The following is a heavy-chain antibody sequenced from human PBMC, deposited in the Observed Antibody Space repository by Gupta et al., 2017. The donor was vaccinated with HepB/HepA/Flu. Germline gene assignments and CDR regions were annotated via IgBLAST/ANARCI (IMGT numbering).Heavy chain of an antibody. Sequence: QLLESGGGLVHPRGTLRLSCAAYGFPFSRSAMTWVRQAPGKGLEWGSAISGSGGSTYYADSVKGRFAISRDNAKNTLYLQMNSLRAEDTAVYYCAKDVGALPQYYFDYWGQGTLVTVSS. CDR1: GFPFSRSA. J-gene: IGHJ4*02. D-gene: IGHD1-26*01. V-gene: IGHV3-23*01. CDR3: AKDVGALPQYYFDY. CDR2: ISGSGGST.